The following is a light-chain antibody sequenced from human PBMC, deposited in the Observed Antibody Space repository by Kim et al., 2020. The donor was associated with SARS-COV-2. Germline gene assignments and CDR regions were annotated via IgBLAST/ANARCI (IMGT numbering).Light chain of an antibody. CDR2: AVS. Sequence: QPITLSCTGTSNDVGAYKYVSWYQQHPGKVPKLIIYAVSNRPSGVSNRFSASKSGNTASLTISGLQAEDEADYYCSSFTRRSTLIFGGGTQLTVL. J-gene: IGLJ2*01. CDR3: SSFTRRSTLI. CDR1: SNDVGAYKY. V-gene: IGLV2-14*03.